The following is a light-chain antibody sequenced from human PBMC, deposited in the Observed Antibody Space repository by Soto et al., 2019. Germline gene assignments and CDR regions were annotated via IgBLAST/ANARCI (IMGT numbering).Light chain of an antibody. CDR2: AAS. V-gene: IGKV1-39*01. CDR1: QSISSY. J-gene: IGKJ2*01. CDR3: QQSYSTPV. Sequence: DIQMTQSPSSLSASVADRVTITCRASQSISSYLNWYQQKPGKAPKLLIYAASSLQSGVPSRFSGSGYGTDFTLTISSLQPEDFATYYCQQSYSTPVFGQGTKLEI.